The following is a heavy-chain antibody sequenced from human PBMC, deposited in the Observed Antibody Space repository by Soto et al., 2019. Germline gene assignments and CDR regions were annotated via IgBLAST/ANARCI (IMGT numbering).Heavy chain of an antibody. CDR3: AKEEYRGSSFDH. CDR1: GFTFSRYG. Sequence: QVQLVESGGGVVQPGRSLRLSCAASGFTFSRYGMHWVRQAPGKGLEWVARISHDGNNRFYADSVKGRFTISRDNSKDTLYLQVNSLRPGDTAVFYCAKEEYRGSSFDHWGQGALVTVSS. J-gene: IGHJ4*02. D-gene: IGHD1-26*01. V-gene: IGHV3-30*18. CDR2: ISHDGNNR.